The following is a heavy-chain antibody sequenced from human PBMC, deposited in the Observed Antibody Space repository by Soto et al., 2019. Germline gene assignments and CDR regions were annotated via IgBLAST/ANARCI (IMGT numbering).Heavy chain of an antibody. V-gene: IGHV3-33*01. CDR2: IWYDGSNK. J-gene: IGHJ4*02. Sequence: QVQLVESGGGVVQPGRSLRLSCAASGFTFSSYGMHWVRQAPGKGLEWVAVIWYDGSNKYYADSVKGRFTISRDNSKNTLYLQMNSLRAEDTAVYYCARSPARDYDSTPEYYFDYWGQGTLVTVSS. CDR3: ARSPARDYDSTPEYYFDY. CDR1: GFTFSSYG. D-gene: IGHD3-22*01.